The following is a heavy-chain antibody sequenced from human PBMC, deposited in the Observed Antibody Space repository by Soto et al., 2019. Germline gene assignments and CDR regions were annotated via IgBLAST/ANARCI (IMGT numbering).Heavy chain of an antibody. CDR1: GFTFSSYS. V-gene: IGHV3-48*02. CDR3: AREAGTWPLPLNWFDA. D-gene: IGHD6-19*01. CDR2: ISSSSSTI. Sequence: EVQLVESGGGLVQPGGSLRLSCAASGFTFSSYSMNWVRQAPGKGLEWVSYISSSSSTIYYADSVKGRFTISRDKAKNSPYLQMNSLRYEDTAVYYCAREAGTWPLPLNWFDAWGQGTLVTVSS. J-gene: IGHJ5*02.